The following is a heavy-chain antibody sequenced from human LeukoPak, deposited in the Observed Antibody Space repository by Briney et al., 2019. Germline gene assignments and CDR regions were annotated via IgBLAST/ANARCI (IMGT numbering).Heavy chain of an antibody. CDR2: ISWNSGSI. Sequence: SGGSLRLSCAASGFTFDDYAMHWVRQAPGKGLEWVSGISWNSGSIGYADSVKGRFTISRDNAKNSLYLQMNSLRAEGTALYYCAKDSFGYSYGYFDYWGQGTLVTVSS. V-gene: IGHV3-9*01. D-gene: IGHD5-18*01. CDR3: AKDSFGYSYGYFDY. J-gene: IGHJ4*02. CDR1: GFTFDDYA.